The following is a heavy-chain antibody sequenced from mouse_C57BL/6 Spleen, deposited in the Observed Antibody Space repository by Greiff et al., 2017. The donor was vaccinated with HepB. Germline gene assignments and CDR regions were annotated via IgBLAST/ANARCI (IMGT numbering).Heavy chain of an antibody. D-gene: IGHD6-1*01. CDR1: GYAFSSSW. CDR3: ARLQGGAFDY. J-gene: IGHJ2*01. V-gene: IGHV1-82*01. Sequence: VQLQQSGPELVKPGASVKISCKASGYAFSSSWMNWVKQRPGKGLEWIGRIYPGDGDTNYNGKFKGKATLTADKSSSTAYMQLSSLTSEDSAVYFCARLQGGAFDYWGQGTTLTVSS. CDR2: IYPGDGDT.